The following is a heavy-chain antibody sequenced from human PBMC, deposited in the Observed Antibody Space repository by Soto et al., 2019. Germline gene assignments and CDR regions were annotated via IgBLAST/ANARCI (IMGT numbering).Heavy chain of an antibody. Sequence: GGSLRLSCAASGFTFSSYEMNWVRQAPGKGLEWVSYISSSGSTIYYADSVKGRFTISRDNAKNSLYLQMNSLRAEDTAVYYCARGSPVYYYDSSGYYHYYGMDVWGQGTTVTVSS. CDR1: GFTFSSYE. V-gene: IGHV3-48*03. D-gene: IGHD3-22*01. J-gene: IGHJ6*02. CDR2: ISSSGSTI. CDR3: ARGSPVYYYDSSGYYHYYGMDV.